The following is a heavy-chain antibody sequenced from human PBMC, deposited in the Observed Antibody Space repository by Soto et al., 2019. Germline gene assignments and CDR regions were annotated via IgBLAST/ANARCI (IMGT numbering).Heavy chain of an antibody. CDR1: GVSIRSHY. CDR3: AGMPYTSGLRFDP. J-gene: IGHJ5*02. V-gene: IGHV4-4*07. Sequence: SETLSLTCTVSGVSIRSHYWNWIRQPAGKGKEWIGRIHTSGDTNYNPSLRSRVAMSLDTSNNQCSLKLKSVTAADTAVYFCAGMPYTSGLRFDPWGPGTLVTVSS. CDR2: IHTSGDT. D-gene: IGHD6-19*01.